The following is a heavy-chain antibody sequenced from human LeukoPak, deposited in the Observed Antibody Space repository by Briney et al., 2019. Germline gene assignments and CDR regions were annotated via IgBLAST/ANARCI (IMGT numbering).Heavy chain of an antibody. CDR3: AREQTTVTTNPIDYYMDV. D-gene: IGHD4-17*01. CDR2: ISSSSSTI. V-gene: IGHV3-48*04. CDR1: GFTFSSYS. Sequence: PGGSLRLSCAASGFTFSSYSMNWVRQAPGKGLEWVSYISSSSSTIYYADSVKGRFTISRDNAKNSLYLQMNSLRAEDTAVYYCAREQTTVTTNPIDYYMDVWGKGTTVTVSS. J-gene: IGHJ6*03.